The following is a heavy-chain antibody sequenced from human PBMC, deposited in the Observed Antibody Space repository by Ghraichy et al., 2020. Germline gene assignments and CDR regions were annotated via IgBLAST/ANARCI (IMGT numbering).Heavy chain of an antibody. D-gene: IGHD6-19*01. CDR2: IKQDGSEK. J-gene: IGHJ4*02. CDR1: GFTFSSYW. Sequence: GGSLRLSCAASGFTFSSYWMSWVRQAPGKGLEWVANIKQDGSEKYYVDSVKGRFTISRDNAKNSLYLQMNSLRAEDTAVYYCARDRGRYSSGWHFFDYWGQGTLVTVS. V-gene: IGHV3-7*01. CDR3: ARDRGRYSSGWHFFDY.